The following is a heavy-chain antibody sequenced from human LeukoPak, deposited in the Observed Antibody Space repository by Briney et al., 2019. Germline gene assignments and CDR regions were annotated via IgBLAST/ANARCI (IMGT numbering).Heavy chain of an antibody. Sequence: ASVRVSSKASGYTFTSYGISWVRQAPGQGLEWMGWISAYNGNTNYAQKLQGRVTMSTDTSTSTDYMELRSLRSDDTAVYYCARGSYGDYERGWCDLWGQGTLVTVSS. CDR3: ARGSYGDYERGWCDL. CDR2: ISAYNGNT. J-gene: IGHJ5*02. V-gene: IGHV1-18*01. CDR1: GYTFTSYG. D-gene: IGHD4-17*01.